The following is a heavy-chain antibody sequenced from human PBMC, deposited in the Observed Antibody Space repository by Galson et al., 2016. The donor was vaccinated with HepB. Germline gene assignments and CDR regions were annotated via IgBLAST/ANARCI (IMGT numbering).Heavy chain of an antibody. CDR3: ERESGSPRGRAFDD. J-gene: IGHJ4*02. CDR1: GDSVSSTSAA. D-gene: IGHD1-26*01. Sequence: CAISGDSVSSTSAAWNWIRQSPSRGLEWLGRTYYRSKWTNDYAVSVKSRITINPDTSKNQFSLQLNFMTPEDTAVYYCERESGSPRGRAFDDWGQGTLVTVSS. CDR2: TYYRSKWTN. V-gene: IGHV6-1*01.